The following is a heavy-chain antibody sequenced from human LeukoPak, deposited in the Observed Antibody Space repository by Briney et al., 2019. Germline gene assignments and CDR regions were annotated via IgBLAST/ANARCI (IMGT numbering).Heavy chain of an antibody. D-gene: IGHD3/OR15-3a*01. CDR3: ARVPPGLSYFDY. Sequence: GASVKVSCKASGYTFTGYYMHWVRQAPGQGLEWMGWINPNSGGTNYAQMFQGRVTMTRDTSISTAYMELSRLRSDCTAVYYCARVPPGLSYFDYWGQGTLVTVSS. CDR1: GYTFTGYY. V-gene: IGHV1-2*02. J-gene: IGHJ4*02. CDR2: INPNSGGT.